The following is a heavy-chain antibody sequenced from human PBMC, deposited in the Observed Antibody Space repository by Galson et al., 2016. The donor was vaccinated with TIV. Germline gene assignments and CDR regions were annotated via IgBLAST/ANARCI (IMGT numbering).Heavy chain of an antibody. V-gene: IGHV4-38-2*02. CDR3: ASIFGSGRKQYS. J-gene: IGHJ4*02. D-gene: IGHD3-10*01. CDR1: AYSVSSGYY. Sequence: ETLSLPCTVSAYSVSSGYYWSWIRQSPGTGLQWIGSIYHTGSTYYNPSLKSRVSISADTSQNQFSLIVFSVTAADTAVYYCASIFGSGRKQYSWGQGTLVTVSS. CDR2: IYHTGST.